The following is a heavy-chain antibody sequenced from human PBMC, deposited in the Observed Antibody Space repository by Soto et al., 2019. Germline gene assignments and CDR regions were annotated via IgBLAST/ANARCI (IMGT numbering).Heavy chain of an antibody. V-gene: IGHV1-2*02. Sequence: QVQLVQSGAEVKKPGASMKVSCKASGYTFSDYYMHWVRQAPGQGLECMGWISPNNGATNYAQKFQDRVTMTRYCSITTAYMELSRLRSDDTAVYYCARGGEFCSTGSCNSSLGDAFDVWGQGTTVTVSS. CDR3: ARGGEFCSTGSCNSSLGDAFDV. D-gene: IGHD2-15*01. CDR2: ISPNNGAT. CDR1: GYTFSDYY. J-gene: IGHJ3*01.